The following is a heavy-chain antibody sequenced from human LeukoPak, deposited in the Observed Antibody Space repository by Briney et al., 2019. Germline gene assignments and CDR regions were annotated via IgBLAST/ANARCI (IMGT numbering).Heavy chain of an antibody. J-gene: IGHJ4*02. CDR1: GYTLTELS. CDR2: FDPEDGGT. Sequence: ASVKVSCKVSGYTLTELSMHWVRQAPGKGLEWMGGFDPEDGGTIYAQKFQGRVTMTEDTSTDTAYMELSSLRSEDTAVYYCATGYSGYDHFDYWGQGTLVTVSS. V-gene: IGHV1-24*01. CDR3: ATGYSGYDHFDY. D-gene: IGHD5-12*01.